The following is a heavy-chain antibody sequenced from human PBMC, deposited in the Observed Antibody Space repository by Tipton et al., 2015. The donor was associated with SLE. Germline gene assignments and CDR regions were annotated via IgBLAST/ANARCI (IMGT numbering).Heavy chain of an antibody. CDR1: GGSISSYY. V-gene: IGHV4-4*07. D-gene: IGHD2-15*01. Sequence: TLSLTCTVSGGSISSYYWNWIRQPAGKGLEWIGRIYNSGSTNYNSSLKSRVTISVDTSKNHFSLKLSSVTAADTALYYCARSASSNLHYMDVWGKGTTVTISS. CDR2: IYNSGST. J-gene: IGHJ6*03. CDR3: ARSASSNLHYMDV.